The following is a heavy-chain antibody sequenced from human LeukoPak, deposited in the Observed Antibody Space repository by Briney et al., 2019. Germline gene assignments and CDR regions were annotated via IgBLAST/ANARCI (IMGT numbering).Heavy chain of an antibody. V-gene: IGHV3-30-3*01. CDR2: ISYDGSNK. D-gene: IGHD3/OR15-3a*01. CDR3: ARVGTIFGRVSYADV. Sequence: PGGSLRLSCAASGFSFSSYGMHWVRQAPGKGLEWVAVISYDGSNKYYADSVKGRFTISRDNSKNTLYLQMNSLRAEDTAVYHCARVGTIFGRVSYADVWGQGTTVTVSS. J-gene: IGHJ6*02. CDR1: GFSFSSYG.